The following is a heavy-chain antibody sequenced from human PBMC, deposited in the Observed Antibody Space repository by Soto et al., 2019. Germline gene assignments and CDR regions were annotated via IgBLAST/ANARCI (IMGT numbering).Heavy chain of an antibody. Sequence: ASVKVSCKASGYTFTSYGISWVRQAPGQGLEWMGWISAYNGNTNYAQKLQGRVTMTTDTPTSTAYMELRSLRSDDTAVYYCARRGLLLWFGELFHDAFDIWGQGTMVTVSS. CDR3: ARRGLLLWFGELFHDAFDI. V-gene: IGHV1-18*01. CDR2: ISAYNGNT. J-gene: IGHJ3*02. D-gene: IGHD3-10*01. CDR1: GYTFTSYG.